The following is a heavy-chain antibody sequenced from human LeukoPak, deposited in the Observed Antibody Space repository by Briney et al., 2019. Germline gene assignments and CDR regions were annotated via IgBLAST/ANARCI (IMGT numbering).Heavy chain of an antibody. Sequence: GGSLRLSCAASGFTFSDYAMHWVRQAPGKGLEWVSAISGSGGGTYYADSVKGRFTISRDNSKNTLYLQMNSLRAEDTAVYYCAKGNRGYSYGYYFDYWGQGTLVTVSS. D-gene: IGHD5-18*01. V-gene: IGHV3-23*01. J-gene: IGHJ4*02. CDR2: ISGSGGGT. CDR3: AKGNRGYSYGYYFDY. CDR1: GFTFSDYA.